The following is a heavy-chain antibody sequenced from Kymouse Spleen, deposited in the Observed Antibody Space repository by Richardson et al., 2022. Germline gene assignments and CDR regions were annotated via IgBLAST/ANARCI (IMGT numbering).Heavy chain of an antibody. CDR3: ARPRGFGESFDY. CDR2: IYYSGST. V-gene: IGHV4-39*01. Sequence: QLQLQESGPGLVKPSETLSLTCTVSGGSISSSSYYWGWIRQPPGKGLEWIGSIYYSGSTYYNPSLKSRVTISVDTSKNQFSLKLSSVTAADTAVYYCARPRGFGESFDYWGQGTLVTVSS. D-gene: IGHD3-10*01. J-gene: IGHJ4*02. CDR1: GGSISSSSYY.